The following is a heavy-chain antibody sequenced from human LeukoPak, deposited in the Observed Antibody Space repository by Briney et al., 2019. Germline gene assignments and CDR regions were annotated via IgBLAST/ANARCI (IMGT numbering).Heavy chain of an antibody. CDR1: GFTFSNCA. CDR2: VSATGYST. Sequence: GGSLGLSCTASGFTFSNCAMSWVRQAPGKGLEWVSSVSATGYSTYFADSVKGRFTISRDNSKNTLYLQMNSLRAEDTAVYYCAKGVKYSSSPFDFWGQGTLVTVSS. D-gene: IGHD6-6*01. CDR3: AKGVKYSSSPFDF. V-gene: IGHV3-23*01. J-gene: IGHJ4*02.